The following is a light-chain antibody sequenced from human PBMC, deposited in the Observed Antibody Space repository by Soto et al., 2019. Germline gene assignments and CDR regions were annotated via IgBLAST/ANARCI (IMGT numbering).Light chain of an antibody. V-gene: IGLV2-14*01. J-gene: IGLJ1*01. Sequence: QSVLTQPVSVSGSPGQSIPISCTGTSSDVGGYNYVSWYQQHPGKAPKLMIYDVSNRPSGVSNRFSGSKTGNTASLTISGLQTEDEADYYCSSYTSSSTYVFGTGTKVTVL. CDR3: SSYTSSSTYV. CDR1: SSDVGGYNY. CDR2: DVS.